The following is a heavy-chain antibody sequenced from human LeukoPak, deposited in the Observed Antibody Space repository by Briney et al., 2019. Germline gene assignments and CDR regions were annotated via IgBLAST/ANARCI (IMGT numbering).Heavy chain of an antibody. V-gene: IGHV4-4*07. J-gene: IGHJ4*02. CDR2: IYTSGST. Sequence: SETLSLTCTVSGGSISSYYWSWIRQPAGKGLEWIGRIYTSGSTNYNPSLKSRVTMSVDTSKNQFSLNVSSVTAADRAVYYCARDATGYSSSWYSSGGFDYWGQGTLVTVSS. CDR3: ARDATGYSSSWYSSGGFDY. D-gene: IGHD6-13*01. CDR1: GGSISSYY.